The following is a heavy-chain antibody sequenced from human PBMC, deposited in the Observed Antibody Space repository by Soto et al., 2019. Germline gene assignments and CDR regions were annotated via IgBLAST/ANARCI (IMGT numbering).Heavy chain of an antibody. V-gene: IGHV3-48*03. CDR1: GFDFRRYE. CDR3: ARETLRDAIDI. Sequence: SLRTYCVATGFDFRRYEMNWFRQAPGKGLEWVSNVRANDESIYYADSVKGRVSVSRDNAKNSLFLEMNSLRVDDTAVYYCARETLRDAIDIWGQGTMVTVS. CDR2: VRANDESI. J-gene: IGHJ3*02.